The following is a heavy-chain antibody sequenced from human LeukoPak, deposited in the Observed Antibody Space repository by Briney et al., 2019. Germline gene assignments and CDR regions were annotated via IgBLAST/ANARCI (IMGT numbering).Heavy chain of an antibody. D-gene: IGHD1-14*01. V-gene: IGHV3-21*01. Sequence: GGSLRLSCAASGFTFSSYEMNWVRQAPGKGLEWVSSISSSSSYIYYADSVKGRFTISRDNAKNSLYLQMNSLRAEDTAVYYCAVATGTDAFDIWGQGTMVTVSS. CDR3: AVATGTDAFDI. CDR2: ISSSSSYI. CDR1: GFTFSSYE. J-gene: IGHJ3*02.